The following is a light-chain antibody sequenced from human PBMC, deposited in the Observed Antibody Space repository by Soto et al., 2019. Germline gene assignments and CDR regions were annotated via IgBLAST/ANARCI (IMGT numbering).Light chain of an antibody. J-gene: IGKJ5*01. Sequence: EIVLTQSPGTLSLSPGERATLSCRASQSVSSRYLTWYQQKPGQAPRLLIYGASSRATGSPDRFRGSGSGTDFTLTISRLEPEDFAVYSCQQYGGSPPITFGQGTRLEIK. V-gene: IGKV3-20*01. CDR1: QSVSSRY. CDR3: QQYGGSPPIT. CDR2: GAS.